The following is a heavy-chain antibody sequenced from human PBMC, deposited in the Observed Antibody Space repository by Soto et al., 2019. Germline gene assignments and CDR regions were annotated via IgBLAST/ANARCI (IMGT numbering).Heavy chain of an antibody. CDR2: IIPIFGTA. J-gene: IGHJ6*02. D-gene: IGHD1-7*01. V-gene: IGHV1-69*13. CDR3: ARDKKITGTHYYYYGMDV. CDR1: GGTFSSYT. Sequence: GASVKVSCKASGGTFSSYTISWVRQAPGQGLEWMGGIIPIFGTANYAQKFQGRVTITADESTSTAYMELSSLRSEDTAVYYCARDKKITGTHYYYYGMDVWGQGTTVTVSS.